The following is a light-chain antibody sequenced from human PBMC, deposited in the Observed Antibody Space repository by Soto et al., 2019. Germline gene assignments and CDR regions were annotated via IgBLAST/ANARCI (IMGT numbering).Light chain of an antibody. Sequence: KMTHSPSTLSSSVGDRVTITFRASQSISIWLAWYQQKPGKAPKLLIYDASRLESGVPSRFSGSGSGTEFTLTISSLQPDDFATYYCQQYRTYWTFAQGTKVAIK. CDR3: QQYRTYWT. J-gene: IGKJ1*01. CDR1: QSISIW. V-gene: IGKV1-5*01. CDR2: DAS.